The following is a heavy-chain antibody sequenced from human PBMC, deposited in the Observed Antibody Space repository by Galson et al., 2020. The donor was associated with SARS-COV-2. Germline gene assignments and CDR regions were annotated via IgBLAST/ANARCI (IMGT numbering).Heavy chain of an antibody. V-gene: IGHV4-39*01. CDR3: AGIGGGYKYYYGMND. J-gene: IGHJ6*02. D-gene: IGHD3-16*01. CDR2: IYYSGTT. CDR1: GDSIRSSSYY. Sequence: SETLSLTCTVSGDSIRSSSYYWDWIRQSPGKGLEWIGSIYYSGTTYYNLSLKSRVTISVDTSKNQFSLNLVAVTAADTAVFYCAGIGGGYKYYYGMNDWGQGTTVTVSS.